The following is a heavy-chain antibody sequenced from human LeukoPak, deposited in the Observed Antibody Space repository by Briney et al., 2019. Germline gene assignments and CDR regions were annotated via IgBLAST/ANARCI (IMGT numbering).Heavy chain of an antibody. CDR3: ARMVARYSSTWQPVDYYFFHRLDG. V-gene: IGHV4-34*01. CDR1: GGSISSHY. CDR2: INHSGRT. J-gene: IGHJ6*01. D-gene: IGHD6-13*01. Sequence: SETLSLTCTVSGGSISSHYWSWIRQPPGKGLEWIGEINHSGRTKFNPSLKSRVTMSVDTSKNQFSLNVRSVTAPDTAALYRARMVARYSSTWQPVDYYFFHRLDGWGQGTTVSVSS.